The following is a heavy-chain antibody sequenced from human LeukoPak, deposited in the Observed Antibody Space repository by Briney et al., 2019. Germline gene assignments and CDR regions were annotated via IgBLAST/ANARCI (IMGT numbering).Heavy chain of an antibody. D-gene: IGHD5-12*01. CDR2: ISSSSSTI. Sequence: PGSSLRLSCAASGFTFSSYSMNWVRQAPGKGLEWVSYISSSSSTIYYADSVKGRFTISRDNAKNSLYLQMNSLRAEDTAVYYCARNGYEHAFDIWGQGTMVTVSS. V-gene: IGHV3-48*01. J-gene: IGHJ3*02. CDR1: GFTFSSYS. CDR3: ARNGYEHAFDI.